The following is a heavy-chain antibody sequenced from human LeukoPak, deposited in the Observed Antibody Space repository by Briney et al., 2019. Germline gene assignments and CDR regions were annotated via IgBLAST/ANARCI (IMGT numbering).Heavy chain of an antibody. CDR3: ASPGIAAAGTGGYWYFDL. V-gene: IGHV1-3*01. CDR2: INAGNGNT. J-gene: IGHJ2*01. D-gene: IGHD6-13*01. Sequence: ASVKVSCKASGYTFTSYAMHWVRPAPGQRLEWMGWINAGNGNTKYSQKFQGRVTITRDTSASTAYVELSSLRSEDTAVYYCASPGIAAAGTGGYWYFDLWGRGTLVTVSS. CDR1: GYTFTSYA.